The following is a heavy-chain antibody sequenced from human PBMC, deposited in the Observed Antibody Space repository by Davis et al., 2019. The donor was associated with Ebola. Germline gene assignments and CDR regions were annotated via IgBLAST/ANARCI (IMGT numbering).Heavy chain of an antibody. CDR1: GGSISSYY. CDR3: ARGRRPRDYYYYMDV. J-gene: IGHJ6*03. Sequence: PSETLSLTCTVSGGSISSYYWSWIRQPPGKGLEWIGEINHSGSTNYNPSLKSRVTISVDTSKNQFSLKLSSVTAADTAVYYCARGRRPRDYYYYMDVWGKGTTVTVSS. CDR2: INHSGST. V-gene: IGHV4-34*01.